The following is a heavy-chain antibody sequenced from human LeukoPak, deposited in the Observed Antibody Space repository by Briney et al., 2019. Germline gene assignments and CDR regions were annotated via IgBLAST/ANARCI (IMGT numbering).Heavy chain of an antibody. J-gene: IGHJ6*03. CDR2: IKQDGSEK. D-gene: IGHD2-21*02. V-gene: IGHV3-7*01. CDR3: ARVVTAWSMDV. Sequence: GGSLRLSCAASGFAFSSYWMSWFRQAPGKGLEWVANIKQDGSEKFYADSVKGRFTVSGDNAENSLFLQMNSLRAEDTALYYCARVVTAWSMDVWGKGTTVTVSS. CDR1: GFAFSSYW.